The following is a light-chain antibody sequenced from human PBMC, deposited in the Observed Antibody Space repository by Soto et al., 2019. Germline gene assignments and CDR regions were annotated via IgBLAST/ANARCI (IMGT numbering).Light chain of an antibody. Sequence: DIQLTQSPSFLSASVGDRVTITCRASQDVSRYLAWYQQKPGKAPNLLIYAASTLRSGFRSRFSGSGSETEFTLTIISLQPEDFATYYCQQLNSYLFAFGPGTKVDI. CDR1: QDVSRY. CDR2: AAS. V-gene: IGKV1-9*01. J-gene: IGKJ3*01. CDR3: QQLNSYLFA.